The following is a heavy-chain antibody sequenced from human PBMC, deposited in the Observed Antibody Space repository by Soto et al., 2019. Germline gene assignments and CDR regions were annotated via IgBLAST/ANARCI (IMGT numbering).Heavy chain of an antibody. Sequence: QVQLQESGPGLVKPSGTLSLTCAVSGGSISTSNWWSWVRQPPGKGLEWIGEVYHSGSTNYNPSFKSRVARSVDKSKNQFSLKLNSVTAADTALYYCARTSTSETRFDYWGQGSLVTVSS. CDR2: VYHSGST. D-gene: IGHD1-1*01. V-gene: IGHV4-4*02. J-gene: IGHJ4*02. CDR1: GGSISTSNW. CDR3: ARTSTSETRFDY.